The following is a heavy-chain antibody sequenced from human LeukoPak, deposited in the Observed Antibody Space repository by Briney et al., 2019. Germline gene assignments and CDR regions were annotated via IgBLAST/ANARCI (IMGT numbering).Heavy chain of an antibody. J-gene: IGHJ4*02. CDR2: ISAYNGNT. Sequence: ASVKASCKASGYTFTSYGISWVRQAPGQGLEWMGWISAYNGNTNYAQKLQGRVTMTTDTSTSTAYMELRSLRSDDTAVYYCARVPGYYDSSGYLEIFDYWGQGTLVTVSS. CDR3: ARVPGYYDSSGYLEIFDY. CDR1: GYTFTSYG. D-gene: IGHD3-22*01. V-gene: IGHV1-18*01.